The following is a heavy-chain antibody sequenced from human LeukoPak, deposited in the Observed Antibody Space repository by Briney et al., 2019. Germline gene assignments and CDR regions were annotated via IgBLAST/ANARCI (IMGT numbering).Heavy chain of an antibody. Sequence: ASVKVSCKASGYTFTSYGISWVRQAPGQGLEWMGWISAYNGYTNYAQKLQGRVTMTTDTSTSTAYMELRSLRSDDTAVYYCARSSYRSSGWPYDALDVWGQGTIVTVSS. CDR2: ISAYNGYT. D-gene: IGHD6-19*01. CDR3: ARSSYRSSGWPYDALDV. J-gene: IGHJ3*01. V-gene: IGHV1-18*01. CDR1: GYTFTSYG.